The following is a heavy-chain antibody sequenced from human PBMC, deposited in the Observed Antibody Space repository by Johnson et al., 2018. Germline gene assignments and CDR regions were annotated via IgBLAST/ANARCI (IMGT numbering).Heavy chain of an antibody. V-gene: IGHV3-13*01. CDR1: GFTFSSYD. Sequence: EVQLVESGGGLVQPGGSLRLSCAASGFTFSSYDMHWVRQATGKGLEWVSAIGTAGDTYYPGSVKGRFTISRENAKNSLYLQMNSRGGGDTAVDYCARGGYSDGTGEFYYYYYIDVWGKGTTVNVSS. D-gene: IGHD5-18*01. CDR3: ARGGYSDGTGEFYYYYYIDV. CDR2: IGTAGDT. J-gene: IGHJ6*03.